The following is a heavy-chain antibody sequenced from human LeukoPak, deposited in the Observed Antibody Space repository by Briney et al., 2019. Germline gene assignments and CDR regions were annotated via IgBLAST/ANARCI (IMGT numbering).Heavy chain of an antibody. J-gene: IGHJ4*02. Sequence: GGSLRLSCAASGFTVSSNYMSWARQAPGKGLEWVSVIYSGGSTYYADSVKGRFTISRDNSKNTLYLQMNSLRAEDTAVYYCARAGNYYDSSGYYLYWGQGTLVTVSS. V-gene: IGHV3-66*01. CDR2: IYSGGST. CDR1: GFTVSSNY. CDR3: ARAGNYYDSSGYYLY. D-gene: IGHD3-22*01.